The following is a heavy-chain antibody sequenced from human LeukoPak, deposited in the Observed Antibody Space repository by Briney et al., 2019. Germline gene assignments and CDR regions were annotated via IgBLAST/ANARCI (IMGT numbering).Heavy chain of an antibody. D-gene: IGHD1-26*01. CDR3: AEDRSYSGLVTASLDY. CDR2: ISGSGGNT. CDR1: GFTFSSYA. Sequence: PGGSLRLSCAASGFTFSSYAMTWVRQAPGKGLEWVSTISGSGGNTYYADSVKGRFTISRDNSKNTLYLQMNSLRAEDTAVYYCAEDRSYSGLVTASLDYWGRGTLVTVSS. V-gene: IGHV3-23*01. J-gene: IGHJ4*02.